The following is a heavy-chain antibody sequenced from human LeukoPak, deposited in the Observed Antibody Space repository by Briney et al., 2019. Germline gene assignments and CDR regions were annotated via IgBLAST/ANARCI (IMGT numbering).Heavy chain of an antibody. D-gene: IGHD1-1*01. CDR3: TTENWYVFEN. V-gene: IGHV3-30-3*01. Sequence: PGTSLRLSCAASGFIFSTYDMHWVRQAPGKGLEWVAVISRNGGIRYHADSVKGRFTISRDNSKDTLYLQMNSLRADDTAVFYCTTENWYVFENWGQGSLVTVSS. CDR1: GFIFSTYD. CDR2: ISRNGGIR. J-gene: IGHJ4*02.